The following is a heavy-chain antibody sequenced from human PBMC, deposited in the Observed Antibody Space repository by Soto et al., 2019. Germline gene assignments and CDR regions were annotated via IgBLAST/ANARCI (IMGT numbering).Heavy chain of an antibody. Sequence: PGESLKISCKGSGYSFTSYWSGWVRQMPGKGLEWMGIIYPGDSDTRYSPSFQGQVTISADKSISTAYLQWSSLKASDTAIYYCARHTLSGSHRIDYRGQGTPVTVSS. V-gene: IGHV5-51*01. J-gene: IGHJ4*02. CDR1: GYSFTSYW. D-gene: IGHD1-26*01. CDR3: ARHTLSGSHRIDY. CDR2: IYPGDSDT.